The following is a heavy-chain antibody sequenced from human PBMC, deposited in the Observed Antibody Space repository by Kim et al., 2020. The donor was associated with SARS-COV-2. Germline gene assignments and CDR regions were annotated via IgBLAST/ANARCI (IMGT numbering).Heavy chain of an antibody. CDR3: ARVQDQIFDY. V-gene: IGHV3-48*03. Sequence: GGSLRLSCAASRFAFSSYEMNWVRQAPGKGLEWVSYITSSGSTIYYADSVKGRFTISRDNAKNSLYLQMNSLRAEDKAVYYCARVQDQIFDYWGQGTLVT. CDR2: ITSSGSTI. CDR1: RFAFSSYE. J-gene: IGHJ4*02.